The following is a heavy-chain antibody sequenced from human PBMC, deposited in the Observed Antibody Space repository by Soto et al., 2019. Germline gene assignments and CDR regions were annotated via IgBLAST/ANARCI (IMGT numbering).Heavy chain of an antibody. CDR1: GFIFSNYY. CDR3: VRLVRDYDSSGAYYLAYDN. Sequence: GGSLRLSCAASGFIFSNYYMNWIRQAPGKGLKWISYISDSGKTIYQADSVKGRFTISRDNAKSSVFLQMNSLRVEDTAVYYCVRLVRDYDSSGAYYLAYDNWGQGTLVTVSS. V-gene: IGHV3-11*01. J-gene: IGHJ4*02. D-gene: IGHD3-22*01. CDR2: ISDSGKTI.